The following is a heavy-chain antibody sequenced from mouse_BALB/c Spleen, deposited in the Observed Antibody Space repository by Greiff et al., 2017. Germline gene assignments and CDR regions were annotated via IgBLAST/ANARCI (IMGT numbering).Heavy chain of an antibody. V-gene: IGHV5-6*01. J-gene: IGHJ2*01. Sequence: EVKLVESGGDLVKPGGSLKLSCAASGFTFSSYGMSWVRQTPDKRLEWVATISSGGSYTYYPDSVKGRFTISRDNAKNTLYLQMSSLKSEDTAMYYCARQGITTVVALDYWGQGTTLTVSS. CDR1: GFTFSSYG. D-gene: IGHD1-1*01. CDR3: ARQGITTVVALDY. CDR2: ISSGGSYT.